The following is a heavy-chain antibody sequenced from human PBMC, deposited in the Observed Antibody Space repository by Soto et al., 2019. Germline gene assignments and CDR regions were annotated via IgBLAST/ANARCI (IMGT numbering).Heavy chain of an antibody. J-gene: IGHJ6*02. V-gene: IGHV3-33*01. CDR2: IWYDGSNK. CDR1: GFTFSSYG. D-gene: IGHD3-22*01. CDR3: ARDGGRNYYDSSGYFGYYGMDV. Sequence: QVQLVESGGGVVQPGRSLRLSCAASGFTFSSYGMHWVRQAPGKGLEWVAVIWYDGSNKYYADYVKGRFTISRDNSKNTLYLQMNSLRAEDTAVYYCARDGGRNYYDSSGYFGYYGMDVWGQGTTVTVSS.